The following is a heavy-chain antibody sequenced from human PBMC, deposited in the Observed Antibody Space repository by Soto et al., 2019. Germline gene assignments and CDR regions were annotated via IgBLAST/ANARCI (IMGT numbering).Heavy chain of an antibody. CDR2: ISSSSSYI. J-gene: IGHJ2*01. Sequence: KGLEWVSSISSSSSYIYYADGVKGRFTISRDNPKNSLYLQMNSLGAEDTAVYYCARSNDFFFFQAEDGIRDVRSVSAFLLNRSSDL. CDR3: ARSNDFFFFQAEDGIRDVRSVSAFLLNRSSDL. D-gene: IGHD3-3*01. V-gene: IGHV3-21*01.